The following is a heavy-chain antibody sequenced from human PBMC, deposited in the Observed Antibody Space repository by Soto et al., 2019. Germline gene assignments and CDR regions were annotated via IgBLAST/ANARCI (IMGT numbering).Heavy chain of an antibody. V-gene: IGHV3-23*01. Sequence: GGSLRLSCTASGFTFSRHAMTWVRQTLGKGLEWVSGLSDSGGSIYYADSVKGRFTISRDNSMNTLYLQMSTLRADDTAVYFCAKVSSSWYAGFFDLWGQGTLVTVSS. CDR3: AKVSSSWYAGFFDL. CDR1: GFTFSRHA. CDR2: LSDSGGSI. J-gene: IGHJ4*02. D-gene: IGHD6-13*01.